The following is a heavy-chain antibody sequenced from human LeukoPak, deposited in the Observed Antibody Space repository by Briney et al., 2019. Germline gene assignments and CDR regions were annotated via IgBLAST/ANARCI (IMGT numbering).Heavy chain of an antibody. CDR3: ARVRGPVRYFDWLNWFDP. CDR1: GGSFSGYY. CDR2: INHSGST. J-gene: IGHJ5*02. Sequence: PSETLSLTCAVYGGSFSGYYWSWIRQPPGKGLEWIGEINHSGSTNYNPSLKSRVTISVDTSKNQFSLKLSSVTAAGTAVYYCARVRGPVRYFDWLNWFDPWGQGTLVTVSS. V-gene: IGHV4-34*01. D-gene: IGHD3-9*01.